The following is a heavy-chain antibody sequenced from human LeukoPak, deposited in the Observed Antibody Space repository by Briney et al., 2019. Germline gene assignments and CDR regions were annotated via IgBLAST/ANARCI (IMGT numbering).Heavy chain of an antibody. V-gene: IGHV4-4*08. CDR2: VYDSGST. J-gene: IGHJ3*02. CDR3: ARSLNAAPKLWAFDI. CDR1: GASIRSYY. Sequence: AETLSLTCIVSGASIRSYYWSWIRQPPGKGLEWFGYVYDSGSTSYNPSLKSRVTISIDTSKTQFSLKLSSVTAADTAVYYCARSLNAAPKLWAFDIWGPGALVTVSS. D-gene: IGHD2-15*01.